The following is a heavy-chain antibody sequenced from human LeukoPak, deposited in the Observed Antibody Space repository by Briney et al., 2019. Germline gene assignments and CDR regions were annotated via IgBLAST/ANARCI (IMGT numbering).Heavy chain of an antibody. Sequence: PGGSLRLSCAASGFIVSYNYMSWVRQAPGKGLEWVSVIYSGGSTYYADSVKGRFTISRDNAKKSLYLHMNSLRAEDTAVYYCARDLSHYDSSGFYFLNGPIDSWGQGTLVTVPS. CDR2: IYSGGST. V-gene: IGHV3-53*01. J-gene: IGHJ4*02. CDR1: GFIVSYNY. CDR3: ARDLSHYDSSGFYFLNGPIDS. D-gene: IGHD3-22*01.